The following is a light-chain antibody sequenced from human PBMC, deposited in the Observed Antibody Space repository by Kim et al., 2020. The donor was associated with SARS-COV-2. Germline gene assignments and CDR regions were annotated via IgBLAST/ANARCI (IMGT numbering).Light chain of an antibody. CDR3: QQLNSYPWT. J-gene: IGKJ1*01. V-gene: IGKV1-9*01. Sequence: IQLTQSPSSLSASVGDRVTITCRASQGISSYLAWYQQKPGKAPKLLIYAASTLQSGVPSRFSGSGSGTDFTLTICSLQPEDFATYYCQQLNSYPWTFGQGTKVDIK. CDR2: AAS. CDR1: QGISSY.